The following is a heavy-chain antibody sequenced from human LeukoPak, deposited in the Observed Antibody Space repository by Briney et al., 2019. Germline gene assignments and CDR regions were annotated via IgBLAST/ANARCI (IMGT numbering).Heavy chain of an antibody. V-gene: IGHV3-48*01. CDR2: ISSSGSTI. J-gene: IGHJ4*02. D-gene: IGHD6-19*01. Sequence: PGGSLRLSCAASGFTFSSYAMSWVRQAPGKGLEWVSYISSSGSTIYYADSVKGRFSISRDNAKNSLHLQMNSLRAEDTAVYYCARGTVAGKAPHWGQGTLVTVSS. CDR3: ARGTVAGKAPH. CDR1: GFTFSSYA.